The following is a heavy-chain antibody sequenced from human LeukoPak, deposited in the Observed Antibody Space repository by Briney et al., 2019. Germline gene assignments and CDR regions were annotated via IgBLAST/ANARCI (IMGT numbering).Heavy chain of an antibody. D-gene: IGHD6-13*01. CDR1: GGTFSSYA. V-gene: IGHV1-69*05. Sequence: ASVKVSCKASGGTFSSYAISWVRQAPGQGLEWMGGIIPIFGAANYAQKFQGRVTITTDESTSTAYMELSSLRSEDTAVYYCASSPGSSWLNWIDPWGQGTLVTVSS. J-gene: IGHJ5*02. CDR2: IIPIFGAA. CDR3: ASSPGSSWLNWIDP.